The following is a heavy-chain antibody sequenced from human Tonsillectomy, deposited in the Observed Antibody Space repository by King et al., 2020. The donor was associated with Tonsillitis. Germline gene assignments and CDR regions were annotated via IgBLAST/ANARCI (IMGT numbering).Heavy chain of an antibody. Sequence: VQLVESGGGLVKPGGSLRLSCAASGFTFSSYSMNWFRQAPGKGLVWVSSISSSSSYIYYADSVKGRFTISRDNAKNSLYLQMNSLKAEDTAVYYCAGDPYGSGSLYYFDYWGQGTLVTVSS. J-gene: IGHJ4*02. D-gene: IGHD3-10*01. CDR2: ISSSSSYI. CDR1: GFTFSSYS. V-gene: IGHV3-21*01. CDR3: AGDPYGSGSLYYFDY.